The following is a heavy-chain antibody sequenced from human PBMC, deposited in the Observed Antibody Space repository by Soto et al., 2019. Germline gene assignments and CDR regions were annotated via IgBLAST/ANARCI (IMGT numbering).Heavy chain of an antibody. Sequence: QVQLVESGGGVVQPGRSLRLSCAASGFTFSSYAMHWVRQAPSKGLEWVAVISSDGSNKYDADSVKGRFTISRDNSKHTLYPQMNSLRAEGTTVSYCARDQRGSGWGGDAFDIWGQGKMFTFSS. CDR1: GFTFSSYA. V-gene: IGHV3-30-3*01. D-gene: IGHD3-16*01. CDR3: ARDQRGSGWGGDAFDI. CDR2: ISSDGSNK. J-gene: IGHJ3*02.